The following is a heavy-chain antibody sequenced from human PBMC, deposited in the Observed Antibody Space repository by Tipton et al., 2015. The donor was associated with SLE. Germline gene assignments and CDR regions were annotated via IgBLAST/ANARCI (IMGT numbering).Heavy chain of an antibody. CDR1: GGSFSANY. CDR2: IYHTGST. Sequence: TLSLTCAVYGGSFSANYWTWIRQPPGKGLEWIDEIYHTGSTNYNPSLDSRVTISVDTSKNQFSLNLKSVTAADTAVYFCASARYDNWGQGTLVTVSS. CDR3: ASARYDN. J-gene: IGHJ4*02. V-gene: IGHV4-34*01.